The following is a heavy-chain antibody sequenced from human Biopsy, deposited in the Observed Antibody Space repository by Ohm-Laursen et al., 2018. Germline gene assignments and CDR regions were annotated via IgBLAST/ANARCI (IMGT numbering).Heavy chain of an antibody. CDR1: GGSISNNNYY. Sequence: SQTLSLTCPVSGGSISNNNYYWGWIRQPPGKGLEGIGCIFYRGSTHYKPSLKSRVNISVDTSKNQFSLKLNSVTAADTAVYYCARDYDTSGYYYVSWGQGTLVTVSS. V-gene: IGHV4-39*01. J-gene: IGHJ5*02. D-gene: IGHD3-22*01. CDR3: ARDYDTSGYYYVS. CDR2: IFYRGST.